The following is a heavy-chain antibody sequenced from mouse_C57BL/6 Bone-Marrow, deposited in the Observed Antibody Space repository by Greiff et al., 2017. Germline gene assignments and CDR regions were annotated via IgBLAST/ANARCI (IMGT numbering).Heavy chain of an antibody. D-gene: IGHD2-4*01. CDR3: TTPSTMITTVDY. CDR1: GFNIKDDY. Sequence: VQLQQSGAELVRPGASVKLSCTASGFNIKDDYMHWVKQRPEQGLEWIGWIDPENGDTEYASKFQGKATITSDTSSNTAYLQLSSLTSEDTAVYYCTTPSTMITTVDYWGQGPTLTVSS. J-gene: IGHJ2*01. V-gene: IGHV14-4*01. CDR2: IDPENGDT.